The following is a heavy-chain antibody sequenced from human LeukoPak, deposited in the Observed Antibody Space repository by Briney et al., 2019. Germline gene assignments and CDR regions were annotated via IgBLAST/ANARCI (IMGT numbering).Heavy chain of an antibody. CDR2: ISFDGSHK. D-gene: IGHD1-1*01. CDR1: RFTFSACG. J-gene: IGHJ4*02. CDR3: AKGTAVDRQYFEN. Sequence: PGRSLRLSCAASRFTFSACGMHWVRQAPGKGLEWVAAISFDGSHKYYADSVKGRFTISRDNSMNTLYLQMNSLRAEDTAVCYCAKGTAVDRQYFENWGQGTLVTVSS. V-gene: IGHV3-30*18.